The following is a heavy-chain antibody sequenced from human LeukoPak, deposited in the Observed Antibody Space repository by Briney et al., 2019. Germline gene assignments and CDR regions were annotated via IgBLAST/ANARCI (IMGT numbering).Heavy chain of an antibody. CDR1: GFTFRSNA. V-gene: IGHV3-23*01. CDR2: ISSSGGRT. J-gene: IGHJ4*02. D-gene: IGHD6-19*01. CDR3: AKGEGYSSGWYGLFDY. Sequence: PGGSLRLSCAASGFTFRSNAMSWVRQAPGKGLEWVSTISSSGGRTYYADSVKGRFTISRDSSKNTLYLQMNSLRAEDTAVYYRAKGEGYSSGWYGLFDYWGQGTLVTVSS.